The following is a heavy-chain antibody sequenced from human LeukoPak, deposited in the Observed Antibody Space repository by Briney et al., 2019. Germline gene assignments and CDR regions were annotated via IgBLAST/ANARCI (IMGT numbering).Heavy chain of an antibody. V-gene: IGHV5-51*01. CDR2: IYPGDSDT. Sequence: GESLKISCKSSGYSLTSYWIGWVRQVPGKGLEWMGIIYPGDSDTRYSPSFQGQVTISADKSISTAYLQWSSLKASDTAMYYCARLACYDSGYHLDYWGQGTQVTVSS. CDR3: ARLACYDSGYHLDY. D-gene: IGHD3-22*01. J-gene: IGHJ4*02. CDR1: GYSLTSYW.